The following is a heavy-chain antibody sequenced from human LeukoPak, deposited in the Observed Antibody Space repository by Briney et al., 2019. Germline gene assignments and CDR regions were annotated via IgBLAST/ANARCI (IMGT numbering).Heavy chain of an antibody. CDR1: GGSFSGYY. Sequence: PSETLSLTCAVYGGSFSGYYWGWIRQPPGKGLEWIGEINHSGSTNYNPSLKRRVTISVDTPKNQFSLKLTYVTGDDPAVYYCARGPPLRGFDYWGQGTPVSVCS. J-gene: IGHJ4*02. CDR3: ARGPPLRGFDY. V-gene: IGHV4-34*01. CDR2: INHSGST.